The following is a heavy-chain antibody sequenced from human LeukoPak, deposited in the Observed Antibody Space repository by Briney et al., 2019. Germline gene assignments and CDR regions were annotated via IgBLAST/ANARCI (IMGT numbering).Heavy chain of an antibody. J-gene: IGHJ3*02. CDR2: IIPILGIA. Sequence: ASVKVSCKASGYTFTNYNMHWVRQAPGQGLEWMGRIIPILGIANYAQKFQGRVTITADKSTSTAYMELSSLRSEDTAVYYCARDGVTTNAFDIWGQGTMVTVSS. V-gene: IGHV1-69*04. CDR3: ARDGVTTNAFDI. D-gene: IGHD1-1*01. CDR1: GYTFTNYN.